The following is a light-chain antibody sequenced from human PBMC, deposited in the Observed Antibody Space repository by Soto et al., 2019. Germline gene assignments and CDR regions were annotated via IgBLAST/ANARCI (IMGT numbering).Light chain of an antibody. CDR1: SSNIGAGYD. CDR3: QSYDSSVNWV. Sequence: QAVVTQPPSVSGAPGQRVTISCTGSSSNIGAGYDVHWYQQLPGTAPKLLIYGNSNRPSGVPDRFSGSKSGTSASLAITGLQAEDEADYYCQSYDSSVNWVFGGGTKVTVL. J-gene: IGLJ3*02. CDR2: GNS. V-gene: IGLV1-40*01.